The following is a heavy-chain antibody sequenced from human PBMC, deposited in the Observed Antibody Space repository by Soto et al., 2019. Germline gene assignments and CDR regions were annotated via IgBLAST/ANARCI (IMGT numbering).Heavy chain of an antibody. J-gene: IGHJ6*03. CDR1: GGSVTISNW. CDR2: IHHSGST. V-gene: IGHV4-4*02. CDR3: ARGGYYFYMDV. Sequence: QVQLQESGPGLVKPSGTLSLTCAVSGGSVTISNWWSWVRQTPGKGLEWIGQIHHSGSTNYNPSLPSRVTISVDKSKNQFSLDMKSVTAADTAVYYCARGGYYFYMDVWGKGTTVTVSS. D-gene: IGHD1-26*01.